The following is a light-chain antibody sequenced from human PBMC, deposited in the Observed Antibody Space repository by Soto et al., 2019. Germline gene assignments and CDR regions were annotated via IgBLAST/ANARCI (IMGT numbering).Light chain of an antibody. Sequence: QPVLTQSPSASASLGASVKLTCTLSSGHSSYAIAWHQQQPEKGPRYLMKLNSDGSHSKGDGIPDRFSGSSSGAVRYLNISSLQSEDETDYYCQTWGTGIQVFGGGTKLTVL. J-gene: IGLJ3*02. CDR3: QTWGTGIQV. CDR1: SGHSSYA. V-gene: IGLV4-69*01. CDR2: LNSDGSH.